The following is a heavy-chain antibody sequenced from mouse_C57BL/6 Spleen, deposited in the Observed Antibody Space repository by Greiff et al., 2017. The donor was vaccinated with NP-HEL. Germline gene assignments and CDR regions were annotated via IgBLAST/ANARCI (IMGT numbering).Heavy chain of an antibody. D-gene: IGHD3-2*02. Sequence: QVQLQQSGAELVRPGTSVKVSCKASGYAFTNYLIEWVKQRPGQGLEWIGVINPGSGGTNYNEKFKGKATLTAYKSSSTAYMQLSSLTSEDSAVYFCARLGTAQDYWGQGTTLTVSS. CDR2: INPGSGGT. CDR1: GYAFTNYL. J-gene: IGHJ2*01. CDR3: ARLGTAQDY. V-gene: IGHV1-54*01.